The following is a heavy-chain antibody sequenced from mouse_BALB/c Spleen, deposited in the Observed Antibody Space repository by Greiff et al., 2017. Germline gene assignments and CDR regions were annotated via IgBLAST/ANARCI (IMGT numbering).Heavy chain of an antibody. CDR2: IWAGGST. CDR3: ARESYYYGSSSAWFAY. J-gene: IGHJ3*01. CDR1: GFSLTSYG. D-gene: IGHD1-1*01. Sequence: VQLQQSGPGLVAPSQSLSITCTVSGFSLTSYGVHWVRQPPGKGLEWLGVIWAGGSTNYNSALMSRLSISKDNSKSQVFLKMNSLQTDDTAMYYCARESYYYGSSSAWFAYWGQGTLVTVSA. V-gene: IGHV2-9*02.